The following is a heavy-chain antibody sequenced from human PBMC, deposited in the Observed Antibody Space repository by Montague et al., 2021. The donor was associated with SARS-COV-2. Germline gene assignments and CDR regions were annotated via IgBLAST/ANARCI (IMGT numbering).Heavy chain of an antibody. CDR2: IYYSGST. D-gene: IGHD3-10*01. CDR3: AGEGMVRGSYYYYGMDV. Sequence: SETLSLTCTVSGGSISSYYWSWIRQPPGKGLEWIGYIYYSGSTNYNPSLKSRVTISVDTSKNQFSLKLSSVTAADTAVYYCAGEGMVRGSYYYYGMDVWGQGTTVTVSS. J-gene: IGHJ6*02. V-gene: IGHV4-59*01. CDR1: GGSISSYY.